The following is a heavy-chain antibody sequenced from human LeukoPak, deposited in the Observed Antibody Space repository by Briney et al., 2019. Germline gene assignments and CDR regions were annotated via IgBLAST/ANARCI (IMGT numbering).Heavy chain of an antibody. Sequence: GGSLRLSCAASGFTFSSYAMSWVRQAPGKGLEWVTAISGSGGSTYYADSVKGRFTISRDNSKNTLYLQMNSLRAEDTAVYYCAKGAGITMIVVVIKLFDYWGQGTLVTVSS. CDR1: GFTFSSYA. CDR3: AKGAGITMIVVVIKLFDY. CDR2: ISGSGGST. D-gene: IGHD3-22*01. J-gene: IGHJ4*02. V-gene: IGHV3-23*01.